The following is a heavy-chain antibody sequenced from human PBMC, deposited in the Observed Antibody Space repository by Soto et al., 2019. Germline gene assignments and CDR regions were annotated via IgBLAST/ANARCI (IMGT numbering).Heavy chain of an antibody. CDR1: GYRFTSYW. CDR3: ARREDTEIALDY. V-gene: IGHV5-51*01. J-gene: IGHJ4*02. D-gene: IGHD5-18*01. CDR2: IYPGDSDT. Sequence: EVQLVQSGAEVKKPGESLKISCKGSGYRFTSYWIGWVRQMPGKGLEWMGIIYPGDSDTRYSPSSQGQVTISADKYTSTAYLQWSSLKASDTAIYYCARREDTEIALDYWGQGTLVTVSS.